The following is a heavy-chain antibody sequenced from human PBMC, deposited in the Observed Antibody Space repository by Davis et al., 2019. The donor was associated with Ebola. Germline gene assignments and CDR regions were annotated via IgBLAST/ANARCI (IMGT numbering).Heavy chain of an antibody. J-gene: IGHJ4*02. CDR3: ARVTTIAAADMYYFDY. CDR1: GGSISSSSYY. Sequence: PSETLSLTCTVSGGSISSSSYYWGWIRQPPGKGLEWIGSIYYSGSTYYNPSLKSRVTISVDTSKNQFSLKLSSVTAADTAVYYCARVTTIAAADMYYFDYWGQGTLVTVSS. D-gene: IGHD6-13*01. CDR2: IYYSGST. V-gene: IGHV4-39*07.